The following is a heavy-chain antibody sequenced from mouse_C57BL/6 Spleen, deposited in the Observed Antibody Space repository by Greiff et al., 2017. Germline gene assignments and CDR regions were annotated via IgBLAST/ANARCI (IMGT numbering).Heavy chain of an antibody. V-gene: IGHV3-6*01. CDR1: GYSITSGYY. CDR2: ISYDGSN. CDR3: ARGVTSFAY. J-gene: IGHJ3*01. Sequence: EVKLQESGPGLVKPSQSLSLTCSVTGYSITSGYYWNWIRQFPGNKLEWMGYISYDGSNNYNPYLKNRISITRDTSKNQFFLKLNSVTTEDTATYYCARGVTSFAYWGQGTLVTVSA. D-gene: IGHD2-3*01.